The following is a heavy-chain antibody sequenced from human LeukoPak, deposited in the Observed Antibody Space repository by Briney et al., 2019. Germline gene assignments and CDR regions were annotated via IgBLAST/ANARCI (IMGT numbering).Heavy chain of an antibody. CDR3: ARGPIAAY. CDR1: GGSFGGYY. D-gene: IGHD6-13*01. J-gene: IGHJ4*02. CDR2: INHSGST. V-gene: IGHV4-34*01. Sequence: SETLSLTCAVYGGSFGGYYWSWIRQPPGKGLEWIGEINHSGSTNYNPSLKSRVTISVDTSKNQFSLKLSSVTAADTAVYYCARGPIAAYWGQGTLVTVSS.